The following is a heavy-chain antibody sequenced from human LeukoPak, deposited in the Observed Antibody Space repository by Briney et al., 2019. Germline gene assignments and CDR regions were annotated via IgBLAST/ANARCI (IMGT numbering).Heavy chain of an antibody. Sequence: ASVKVSCKASGYTFTGYYMHWVRQAPGQGLEWMGWINPNSGSTNYAQKFQGRVTMTRDTSISTAYMELSRLRSDDTAVYYCACSWDAEYFQHWGQGTLVTVSS. D-gene: IGHD1-26*01. CDR3: ACSWDAEYFQH. CDR2: INPNSGST. CDR1: GYTFTGYY. V-gene: IGHV1-2*02. J-gene: IGHJ1*01.